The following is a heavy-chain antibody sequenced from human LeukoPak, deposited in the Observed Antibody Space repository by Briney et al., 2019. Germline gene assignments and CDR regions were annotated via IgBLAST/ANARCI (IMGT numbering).Heavy chain of an antibody. D-gene: IGHD2-2*01. Sequence: SETLSLTCAVYGGSFSGYFWSWIRQPPGKGLEWIGEINHSGSTNYNPSLKSRVTTSVDTSKNQFPLKLSSVTAADTAVYYCARQVCSSTSCYYYYYYYGMDVWGQGTTVTVSS. CDR3: ARQVCSSTSCYYYYYYYGMDV. CDR2: INHSGST. J-gene: IGHJ6*02. V-gene: IGHV4-34*01. CDR1: GGSFSGYF.